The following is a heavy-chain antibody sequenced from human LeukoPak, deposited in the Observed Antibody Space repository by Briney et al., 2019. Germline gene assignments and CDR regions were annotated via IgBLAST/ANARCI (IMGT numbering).Heavy chain of an antibody. CDR3: ARQRSYGSGSYCDS. CDR1: GYSFSSYW. J-gene: IGHJ4*02. V-gene: IGHV5-51*01. Sequence: GESLKISCEGSGYSFSSYWIVWVRQMPGKDLEWMGNIYPGDSDTRYSPSFQGQVTISADKSINTAFLHWSSLKASDTAMYYCARQRSYGSGSYCDSWGQGTLVSVSS. D-gene: IGHD3-10*01. CDR2: IYPGDSDT.